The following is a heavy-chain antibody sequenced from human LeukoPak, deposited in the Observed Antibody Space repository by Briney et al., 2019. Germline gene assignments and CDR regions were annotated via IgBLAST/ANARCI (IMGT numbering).Heavy chain of an antibody. Sequence: GGSLRLSCAASGFTFSDYYMSWTRQAPGKGLEWVSYISSSGRTIYYADSVKGRFTISRDNAKNSLYLQMNSLRAEDTAVYYCAREATVSPISRTGWFDPWGQGTLVTVSS. CDR2: ISSSGRTI. V-gene: IGHV3-11*01. J-gene: IGHJ5*02. D-gene: IGHD1-14*01. CDR1: GFTFSDYY. CDR3: AREATVSPISRTGWFDP.